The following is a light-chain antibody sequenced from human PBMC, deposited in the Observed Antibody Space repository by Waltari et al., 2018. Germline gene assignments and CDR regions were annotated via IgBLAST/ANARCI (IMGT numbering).Light chain of an antibody. V-gene: IGLV3-10*01. CDR3: YSTDSSDTHRV. Sequence: SYELPQPPSVSVSPGQAARLTCSGDALPKQSAYWYQQKSGPAPVLVIYEDSKRPSGIPERFSGSSSGTTATLTLSGAQVEDEGDYYCYSTDSSDTHRVFGGGTKLTVL. J-gene: IGLJ3*02. CDR2: EDS. CDR1: ALPKQS.